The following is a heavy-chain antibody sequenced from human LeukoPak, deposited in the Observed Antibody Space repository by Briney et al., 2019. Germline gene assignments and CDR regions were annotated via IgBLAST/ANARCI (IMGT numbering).Heavy chain of an antibody. D-gene: IGHD2/OR15-2a*01. V-gene: IGHV4-61*08. Sequence: SQTLSLTCTVSGGSIHSGGMYWSWIRQPPGKGLEWIGNIYYSGSTNYNPSLKGRVTISVDTSKNQFSLKLSSVTAADTAVYYCARHKWDNSLDYWGQGILVTVSS. J-gene: IGHJ4*02. CDR3: ARHKWDNSLDY. CDR2: IYYSGST. CDR1: GGSIHSGGMY.